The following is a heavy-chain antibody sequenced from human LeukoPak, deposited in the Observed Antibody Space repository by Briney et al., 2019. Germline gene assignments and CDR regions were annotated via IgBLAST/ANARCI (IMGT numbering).Heavy chain of an antibody. Sequence: SETLSLTCTVSGGSISSHYWSWIRQPPGKGLEWIGYIYYSGSTNYNPSLKSRVTISVDTSKNQFSLKLSSVTAADTAVCYCARSVVGDGAFDYWGQGTLVTVSS. CDR1: GGSISSHY. V-gene: IGHV4-59*11. CDR3: ARSVVGDGAFDY. D-gene: IGHD2-15*01. CDR2: IYYSGST. J-gene: IGHJ4*02.